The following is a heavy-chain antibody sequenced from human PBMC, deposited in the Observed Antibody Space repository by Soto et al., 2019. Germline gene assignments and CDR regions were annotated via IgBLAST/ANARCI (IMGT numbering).Heavy chain of an antibody. J-gene: IGHJ3*02. CDR1: GGSISSYY. CDR3: ARTYDGSGPNSGGYGFDI. D-gene: IGHD3-22*01. Sequence: QVQLQESGPGLVKPSETLSLTCSVSGGSISSYYWSWIRQPPGKGLEWIAYIYYSGTSYNPSLKIRVSISLDTPKNQFSLKLTSATAADTAVYYCARTYDGSGPNSGGYGFDIWGQGTLVTVSS. CDR2: IYYSGT. V-gene: IGHV4-59*01.